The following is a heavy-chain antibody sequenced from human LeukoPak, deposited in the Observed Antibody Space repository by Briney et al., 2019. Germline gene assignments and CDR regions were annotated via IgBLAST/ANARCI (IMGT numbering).Heavy chain of an antibody. CDR2: ISYDGSNK. J-gene: IGHJ4*02. CDR3: AREDPSGYSYYLGDY. Sequence: PGGSLRLSCAASGFTFSSYAMHWVRQAPGKGLEWVAVISYDGSNKYYADSVKGRFTISRDNSKNTLYLQMNSLRAEDTVVYYCAREDPSGYSYYLGDYWGQGTLVTVSS. V-gene: IGHV3-30*04. CDR1: GFTFSSYA. D-gene: IGHD5-18*01.